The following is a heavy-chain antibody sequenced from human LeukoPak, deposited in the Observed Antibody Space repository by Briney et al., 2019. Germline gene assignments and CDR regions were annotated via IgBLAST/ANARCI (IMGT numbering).Heavy chain of an antibody. CDR3: ARDFGDYSNYVWFDP. D-gene: IGHD4-11*01. CDR2: IIPIFGTA. CDR1: GYTVTSYG. V-gene: IGHV1-69*13. J-gene: IGHJ5*02. Sequence: SVKVSCKASGYTVTSYGISWVRQAPGQGLEWMGGIIPIFGTANYAQKFQGRVTITADESTSTAYMELSSLRSEDTAVYYCARDFGDYSNYVWFDPWGQGTLVTVSS.